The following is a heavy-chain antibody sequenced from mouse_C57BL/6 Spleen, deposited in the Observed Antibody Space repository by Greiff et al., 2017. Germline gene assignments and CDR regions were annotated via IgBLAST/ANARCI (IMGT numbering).Heavy chain of an antibody. CDR2: INPSNGGT. Sequence: QVQLQQPGTELVKPGASVKLSCKASGYTFTSYWMHWVKQRPGQGLEWIGNINPSNGGTNYNEKFKSKATLTVDKSSSTAYMQLSSLTSEDSAVYYCARESYGSSYEYVDVWGTGTTVTVSS. V-gene: IGHV1-53*01. CDR3: ARESYGSSYEYVDV. CDR1: GYTFTSYW. D-gene: IGHD1-1*01. J-gene: IGHJ1*03.